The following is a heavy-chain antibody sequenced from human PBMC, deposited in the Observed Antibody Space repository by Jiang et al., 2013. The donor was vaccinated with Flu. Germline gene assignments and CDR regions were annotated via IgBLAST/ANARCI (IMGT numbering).Heavy chain of an antibody. CDR1: SFTNYY. CDR2: LLQWDH. CDR3: ARGGPMVQGPADY. V-gene: IGHV4-59*12. J-gene: IGHJ4*02. D-gene: IGHD3-10*01. Sequence: SFTNYYWSWIRQPPREGTGVDWVYLLQWDHQLQPSLKSRVTISVDTSKNQFSLKLSSVTAADTAVYYCARGGPMVQGPADYWGQGTLVTVSS.